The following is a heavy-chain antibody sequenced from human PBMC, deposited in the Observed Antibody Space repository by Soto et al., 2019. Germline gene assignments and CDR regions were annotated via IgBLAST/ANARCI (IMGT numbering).Heavy chain of an antibody. J-gene: IGHJ6*02. D-gene: IGHD5-18*01. Sequence: GGSLRLSCAASGFTFSSYAMSWVRQAPGKGLEWVSAISGSGGSTYYADSVKGRFTISRDNSKNTLYLQMNSLRAEDTAVYYCAKDASRYSYGFAYYYYGMDVWGQGTTVTVSS. CDR3: AKDASRYSYGFAYYYYGMDV. CDR2: ISGSGGST. CDR1: GFTFSSYA. V-gene: IGHV3-23*01.